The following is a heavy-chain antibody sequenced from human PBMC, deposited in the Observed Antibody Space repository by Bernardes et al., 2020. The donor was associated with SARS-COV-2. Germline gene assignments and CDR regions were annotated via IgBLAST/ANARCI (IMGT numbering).Heavy chain of an antibody. CDR2: INSDGSNT. J-gene: IGHJ6*02. CDR1: GFTLSSYW. CDR3: EVNYYYGMDV. D-gene: IGHD3-10*01. Sequence: GGSLRLSCAASGFTLSSYWMHWVRQAPGKGRMWVARINSDGSNTRYADSVMGRFTISRDNAKNTLFLQMNSLRVEDTATYYCEVNYYYGMDVWGQGTTVTVSS. V-gene: IGHV3-74*01.